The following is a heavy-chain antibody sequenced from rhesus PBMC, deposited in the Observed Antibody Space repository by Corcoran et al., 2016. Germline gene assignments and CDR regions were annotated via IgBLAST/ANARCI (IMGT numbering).Heavy chain of an antibody. CDR3: ARSNTWNDWDY. CDR2: INSAGSST. V-gene: IGHV3-28*02. D-gene: IGHD1-38*01. Sequence: EVQLVESGGGLAKPGGSLRPSCAASGLPFSNPWMYWFRQAPGKGLEWISGINSAGSSTYYADSVKGRFTISRENAKNTLYLQMDSLRAEDTAVYYCARSNTWNDWDYWGQGVLVTVSS. J-gene: IGHJ4*01. CDR1: GLPFSNPW.